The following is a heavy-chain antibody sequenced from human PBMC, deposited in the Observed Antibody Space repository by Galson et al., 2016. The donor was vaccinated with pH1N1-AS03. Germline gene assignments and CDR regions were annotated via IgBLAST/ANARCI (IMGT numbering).Heavy chain of an antibody. J-gene: IGHJ4*02. V-gene: IGHV3-53*05. CDR2: IHSGGGT. D-gene: IGHD5-24*01. CDR1: GFRVSSDS. CDR3: ARDHEMPTAH. Sequence: SLRLSCAASGFRVSSDSMTWVRQAPGKGLEWVSVIHSGGGTYYAGSVKGRFSLSRDNFKNTVDLQMNRLRTEDTAAYYCARDHEMPTAHRGQGTLVTASS.